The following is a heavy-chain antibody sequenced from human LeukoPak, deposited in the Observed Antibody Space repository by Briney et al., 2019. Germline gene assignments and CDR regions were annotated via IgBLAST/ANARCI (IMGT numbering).Heavy chain of an antibody. V-gene: IGHV1-69*04. D-gene: IGHD4-23*01. CDR2: IITILGIA. CDR1: GGTFSSYA. J-gene: IGHJ4*02. CDR3: ASLNCGGIAGG. Sequence: SVKVSCTASGGTFSSYAISWVRQAPGQGLEWMGRIITILGIANYVQKFQGRVTITADKSTSTAYMEMSSLRSEDTAVYYCASLNCGGIAGGWGQGTLVTVSS.